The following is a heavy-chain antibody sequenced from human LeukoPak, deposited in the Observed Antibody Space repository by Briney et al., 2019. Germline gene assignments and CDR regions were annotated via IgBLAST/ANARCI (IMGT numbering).Heavy chain of an antibody. J-gene: IGHJ5*02. Sequence: GGSLRLSCAASGFSLSDYGMHWVSQPPGKGLVWVSHINHDGSLRNYADSVKGRFTISRDIAKNTLYLQMNSLGAEDTALYCTRDVFSLGESWGQGTQVTVSS. CDR3: RDVFSLGES. CDR1: GFSLSDYG. V-gene: IGHV3-74*01. CDR2: INHDGSLR. D-gene: IGHD1-1*01.